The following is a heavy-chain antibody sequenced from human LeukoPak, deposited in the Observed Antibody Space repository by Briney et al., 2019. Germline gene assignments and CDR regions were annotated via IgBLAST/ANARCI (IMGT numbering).Heavy chain of an antibody. J-gene: IGHJ6*03. Sequence: SVKVSCKASGGTFSSYAISWVRQAPGQGLEWMGGIIPIFGTANYAQKFQGRVTITTDESTSTAYMELSSLRSEDTAVYYCARDLTAADYYYMDVWGKGATVTVFS. CDR1: GGTFSSYA. CDR2: IIPIFGTA. D-gene: IGHD6-13*01. CDR3: ARDLTAADYYYMDV. V-gene: IGHV1-69*05.